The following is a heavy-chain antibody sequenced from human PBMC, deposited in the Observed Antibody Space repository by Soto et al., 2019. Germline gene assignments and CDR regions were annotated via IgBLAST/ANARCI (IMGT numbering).Heavy chain of an antibody. Sequence: SETLSLTCAVYGGSFSGYYWSWIRQPPGKGLEWIGEINHSGSTNYNPSLKSRVTISVDTSKNQFSLKLSSVTAADTAVYYCARSSYDFWSGYYMDVWGQGTTVTVSS. V-gene: IGHV4-34*01. D-gene: IGHD3-3*01. CDR3: ARSSYDFWSGYYMDV. J-gene: IGHJ6*02. CDR2: INHSGST. CDR1: GGSFSGYY.